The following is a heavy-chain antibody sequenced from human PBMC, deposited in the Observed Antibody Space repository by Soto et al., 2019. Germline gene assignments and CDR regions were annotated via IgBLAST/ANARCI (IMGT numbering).Heavy chain of an antibody. CDR2: INPSDGTT. D-gene: IGHD1-7*01. V-gene: IGHV1-46*04. Sequence: QVQLVQSGAEVKKPGASVKISCRASGYTFTTYFMQWVRQSPGQGLEWVGIINPSDGTTSYAQKLQGRVTMTRDTSPSTVYMDLSSLRSEDTAVYYCETSLQLRKGWAFDYWGQGTLVTVSS. CDR3: ETSLQLRKGWAFDY. J-gene: IGHJ4*02. CDR1: GYTFTTYF.